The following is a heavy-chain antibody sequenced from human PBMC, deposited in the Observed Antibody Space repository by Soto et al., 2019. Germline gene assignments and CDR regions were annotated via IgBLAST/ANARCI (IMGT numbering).Heavy chain of an antibody. V-gene: IGHV3-33*01. D-gene: IGHD2-2*01. CDR2: IWYDGSNK. CDR3: ARRGHCSSTSCPAPTYYFDY. Sequence: GGSLRLSCAASGFTFSSYGMHWVRQAPGKGLEWVAVIWYDGSNKYYADSVKGRFTISRDNSKNTLYLQMNSLRAEDTAVYYCARRGHCSSTSCPAPTYYFDYWGQGTLVTVSS. J-gene: IGHJ4*02. CDR1: GFTFSSYG.